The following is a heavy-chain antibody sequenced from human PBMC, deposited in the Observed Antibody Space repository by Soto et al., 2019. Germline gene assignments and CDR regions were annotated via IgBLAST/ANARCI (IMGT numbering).Heavy chain of an antibody. CDR3: ARDRYLITMVRGVITRDAFDI. CDR1: GGSISSYY. J-gene: IGHJ3*02. Sequence: QVQLQESGPGLVKPSETLSLTCTVSGGSISSYYWSWIRQPAGKGLEWIGRIYTSGSTNYNPSLKSRVTMSVDTSKNQFSLKLSSVTAADTAVYYCARDRYLITMVRGVITRDAFDIWGQGTMVTVSS. V-gene: IGHV4-4*07. D-gene: IGHD3-10*01. CDR2: IYTSGST.